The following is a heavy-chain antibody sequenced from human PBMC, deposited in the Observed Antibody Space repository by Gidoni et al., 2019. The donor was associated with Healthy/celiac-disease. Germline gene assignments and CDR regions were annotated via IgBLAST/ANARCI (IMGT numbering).Heavy chain of an antibody. CDR3: ARDLSSSWYGLDWFDP. CDR2: ISSSSSYI. J-gene: IGHJ5*02. D-gene: IGHD6-13*01. Sequence: EVQLVESGGGLVKPGGSRGLSCAAPGFTFSSYSMNWVRQAPGKGLEWVSSISSSSSYIYYADSVKGRFTISRDNAKNSLYLQMNSLRAEDTAVYYCARDLSSSWYGLDWFDPWGQGTLVTVSS. V-gene: IGHV3-21*01. CDR1: GFTFSSYS.